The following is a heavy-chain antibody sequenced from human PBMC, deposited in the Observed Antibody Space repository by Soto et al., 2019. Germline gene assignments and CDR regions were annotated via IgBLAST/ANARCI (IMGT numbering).Heavy chain of an antibody. CDR3: AHRGDEYSSSWYDFDY. V-gene: IGHV2-5*02. D-gene: IGHD6-13*01. J-gene: IGHJ4*02. Sequence: QITLKESGPTLVKPTQTLTLTCTFSGFSLSTSGVGVGWIRQPPGKALEWLALVYWDDDKRYSPSLKSRLTITKDTSKNQVVLTMTNMDPVDTATYYCAHRGDEYSSSWYDFDYWGQGTLVIVSS. CDR1: GFSLSTSGVG. CDR2: VYWDDDK.